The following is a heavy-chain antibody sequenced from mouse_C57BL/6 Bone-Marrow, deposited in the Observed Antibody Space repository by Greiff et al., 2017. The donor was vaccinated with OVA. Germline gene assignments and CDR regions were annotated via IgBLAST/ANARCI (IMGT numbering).Heavy chain of an antibody. CDR1: GYSFTGYY. CDR2: INPSTGGT. Sequence: VQLKQSGPELVKPGASVKISCKASGYSFTGYYMNWVKQSPEKSLEWIGEINPSTGGTTYNQKFKAKATLTVDKSSSTAYMQLKSLTSEDSAVYYCAILRHAMDYWGQGTSVTVSS. J-gene: IGHJ4*01. V-gene: IGHV1-42*01. D-gene: IGHD1-2*01. CDR3: AILRHAMDY.